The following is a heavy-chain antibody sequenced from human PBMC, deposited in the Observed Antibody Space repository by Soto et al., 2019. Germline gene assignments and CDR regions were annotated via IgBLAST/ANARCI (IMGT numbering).Heavy chain of an antibody. CDR1: GYTFTSYG. V-gene: IGHV1-18*01. CDR2: ISAYNGNT. Sequence: GASVKVSCKASGYTFTSYGISWVRQAPGQGLEWMGWISAYNGNTNYAQKLQGRVTMTTDTSTSTAYMELRSLRSDDTAVYYCARWVYGPRDFWSGYSAYYYYGMDVWGQGTTVTVSS. CDR3: ARWVYGPRDFWSGYSAYYYYGMDV. J-gene: IGHJ6*02. D-gene: IGHD3-3*01.